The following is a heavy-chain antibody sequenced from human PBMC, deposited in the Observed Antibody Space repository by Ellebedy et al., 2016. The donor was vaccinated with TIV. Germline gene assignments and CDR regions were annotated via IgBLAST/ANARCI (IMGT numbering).Heavy chain of an antibody. CDR3: ARDHPLGIENFDY. CDR2: ISYDGMEQ. CDR1: GFTFNSYA. Sequence: GESLKISCAASGFTFNSYAMHWVRQAPGKGLEWVAVISYDGMEQYYADSVKGRFTISRDNAKNTLYLQMNSLRAEDTAVYYCARDHPLGIENFDYWGQGTLVTVSS. D-gene: IGHD7-27*01. V-gene: IGHV3-30*07. J-gene: IGHJ4*02.